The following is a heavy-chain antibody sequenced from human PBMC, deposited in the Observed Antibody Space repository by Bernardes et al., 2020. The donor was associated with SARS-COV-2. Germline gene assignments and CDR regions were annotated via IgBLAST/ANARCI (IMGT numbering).Heavy chain of an antibody. Sequence: ASVKVSCKASGYTFSDYGISWVRLAPGKGLEWMGWISPYSGITNYAQKFQGRVTMTTDTSTNTAYLELRSLRADDTAVYYFARDPVSTIFAVVVAYSDCWGQGTLVPVSS. V-gene: IGHV1-18*01. J-gene: IGHJ4*02. CDR1: GYTFSDYG. CDR2: ISPYSGIT. CDR3: ARDPVSTIFAVVVAYSDC. D-gene: IGHD3-3*01.